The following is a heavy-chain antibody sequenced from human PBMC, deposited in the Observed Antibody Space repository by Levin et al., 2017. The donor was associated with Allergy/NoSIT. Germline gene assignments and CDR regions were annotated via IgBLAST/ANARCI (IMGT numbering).Heavy chain of an antibody. CDR1: GFTFSSYS. D-gene: IGHD3-10*01. CDR3: ARDLLSPVWFGDEHWFDP. J-gene: IGHJ5*02. CDR2: ISSSSSYI. Sequence: AGGSLRLSCAASGFTFSSYSMNWVRQAPGKGLEWVSSISSSSSYIYYADSVKGRFTISRDNAKNSLYLQMNSLRAEDTAVYYCARDLLSPVWFGDEHWFDPWGQGTLVTVSS. V-gene: IGHV3-21*01.